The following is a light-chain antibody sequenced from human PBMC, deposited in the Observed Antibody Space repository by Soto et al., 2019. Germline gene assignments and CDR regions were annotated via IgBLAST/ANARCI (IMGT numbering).Light chain of an antibody. V-gene: IGKV4-1*01. Sequence: DIVLTQSPDSLAVSLGERATINCKSSQSVLYSSNNKNYLAWYQQKPGQPPKLLIYWASTRESGVPDRFSGRGSGTDFPLTISSLQAEDVAVYYCQQYYSTPPTFGPGTKVDIK. CDR2: WAS. CDR1: QSVLYSSNNKNY. J-gene: IGKJ3*01. CDR3: QQYYSTPPT.